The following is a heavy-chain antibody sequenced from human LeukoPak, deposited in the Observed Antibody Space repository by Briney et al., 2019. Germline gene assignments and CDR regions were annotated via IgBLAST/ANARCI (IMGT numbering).Heavy chain of an antibody. D-gene: IGHD2-2*02. CDR2: IYHSGST. J-gene: IGHJ3*02. Sequence: PSETLCLTCAVSGYSISSGYYWGWIRQPPGKGLEWIGSIYHSGSTYYNPSLKSRVTISVDTSKNQFSLKLSSVTAADTAVYYCARASPDCSSTSCYTGGAFDIWGQGTMVTVSS. CDR3: ARASPDCSSTSCYTGGAFDI. CDR1: GYSISSGYY. V-gene: IGHV4-38-2*01.